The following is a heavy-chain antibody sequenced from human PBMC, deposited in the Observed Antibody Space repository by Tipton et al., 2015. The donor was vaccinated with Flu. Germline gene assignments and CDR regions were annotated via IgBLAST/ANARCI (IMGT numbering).Heavy chain of an antibody. CDR2: IYTGGRT. D-gene: IGHD2-21*02. Sequence: TLSLTCTVSGNFIRSGSFYWSWIRQPAGKGLEWIGRIYTGGRTNYNPSLKSRVTISADMSINEFSLRLDSVTAADTAIYYCARGSSPVVVTGIRFDYWGQGTQVTISS. CDR1: GNFIRSGSFY. J-gene: IGHJ4*02. CDR3: ARGSSPVVVTGIRFDY. V-gene: IGHV4-61*02.